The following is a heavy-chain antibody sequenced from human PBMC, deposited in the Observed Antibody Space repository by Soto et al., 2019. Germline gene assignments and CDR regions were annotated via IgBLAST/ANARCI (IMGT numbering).Heavy chain of an antibody. J-gene: IGHJ3*02. CDR3: ARVERGTATTVVDAFVI. D-gene: IGHD1-1*01. CDR2: MSHSGGS. Sequence: QVQLQQWGAGLLKPSETLSLTCAVYGGSVSSGSYYWSWIRQPPGKGLEWIGEMSHSGGSHFNPSLKSRVTISVDTSKNRFSLKMSSVTAADTALYYCARVERGTATTVVDAFVIWGPGTMVTVSS. CDR1: GGSVSSGSYY. V-gene: IGHV4-34*01.